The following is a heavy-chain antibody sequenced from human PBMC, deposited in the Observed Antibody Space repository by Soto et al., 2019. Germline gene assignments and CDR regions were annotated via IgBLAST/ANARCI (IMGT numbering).Heavy chain of an antibody. V-gene: IGHV3-33*06. CDR2: IWYDGSNK. Sequence: PGGSLRLSCAASGFSFSNYGMHWVRQAPGKGLEWVAVIWYDGSNKYYADSVKGRFTISRDNSKNTLYVQMNSLRAEDTAVYYCAKDGYSYGFANFDYWGQGTLVTVSS. J-gene: IGHJ4*02. CDR1: GFSFSNYG. CDR3: AKDGYSYGFANFDY. D-gene: IGHD5-18*01.